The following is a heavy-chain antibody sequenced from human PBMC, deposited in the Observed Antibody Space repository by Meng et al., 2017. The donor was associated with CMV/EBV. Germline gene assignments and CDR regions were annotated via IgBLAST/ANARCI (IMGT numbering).Heavy chain of an antibody. CDR1: GGSISSGGYY. J-gene: IGHJ4*02. Sequence: SETLSLTCTVSGGSISSGGYYWSWIRQHPGKGLEWIGYIYYSGSTYYNPSLKSRVTISVDTSKNQFSLKLSSVTAADTAVYYRARGDIVVVPAASYFDYWGQGTQVTVSS. CDR2: IYYSGST. D-gene: IGHD2-2*01. CDR3: ARGDIVVVPAASYFDY. V-gene: IGHV4-31*03.